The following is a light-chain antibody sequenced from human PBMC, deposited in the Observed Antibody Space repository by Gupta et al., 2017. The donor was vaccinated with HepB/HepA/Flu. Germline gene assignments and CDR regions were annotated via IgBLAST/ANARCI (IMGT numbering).Light chain of an antibody. Sequence: DIQMTQSPSSLSASIGDRVTITCRASQSISSYLNWYQQKPGRAPNLLIYAASTLQSGVPSRFSGGGSGTTFTLTISNLQPEDFATYYCQQSYSNPRYTFGQGTKLDIK. CDR2: AAS. J-gene: IGKJ2*01. CDR3: QQSYSNPRYT. CDR1: QSISSY. V-gene: IGKV1-39*01.